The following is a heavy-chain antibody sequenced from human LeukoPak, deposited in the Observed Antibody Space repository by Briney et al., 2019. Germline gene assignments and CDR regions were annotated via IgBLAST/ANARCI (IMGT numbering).Heavy chain of an antibody. CDR2: IFHRGTP. D-gene: IGHD6-13*01. V-gene: IGHV4-4*02. J-gene: IGHJ3*02. CDR1: GDSISNNW. CDR3: ARGDRAAADAFDI. Sequence: PSETLSLTCAVSGDSISNNWWSWVRQSPGKGLEWIGQIFHRGTPNYNPSLKSRVTMSVDKSNNQLSLKLSSVTAADTAVYYCARGDRAAADAFDIWGQGTMVTVSS.